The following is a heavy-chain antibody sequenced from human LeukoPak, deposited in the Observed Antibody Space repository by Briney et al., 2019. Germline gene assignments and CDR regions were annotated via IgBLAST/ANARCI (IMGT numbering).Heavy chain of an antibody. J-gene: IGHJ4*02. V-gene: IGHV3-15*01. CDR1: GFTFSNAW. Sequence: PGGSLRLSCAASGFTFSNAWLSWVRQAPGKGLEWVGRIKSKIDGGTTDYAAPVKGRFTISRDDSKNTLYLQMNSLKTEDTAVYYCTTEGDDIAEAWFDFWGQGTLVTDSS. CDR2: IKSKIDGGTT. D-gene: IGHD6-13*01. CDR3: TTEGDDIAEAWFDF.